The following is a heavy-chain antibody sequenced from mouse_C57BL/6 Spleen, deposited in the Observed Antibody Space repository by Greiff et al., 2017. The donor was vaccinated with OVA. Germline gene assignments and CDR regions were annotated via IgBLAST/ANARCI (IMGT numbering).Heavy chain of an antibody. V-gene: IGHV1-26*01. CDR1: GYTFTDYY. CDR3: ASGSYDEAWFAY. Sequence: EVQLQQSGPELVKPGASVKISCKASGYTFTDYYMNWVKQSHGKSLEWIGDINPNNGGTSYNQKFKGKATLTVDKSSSTAYMELRSLTSEDSAVYYCASGSYDEAWFAYWGQGTLVTVSA. CDR2: INPNNGGT. D-gene: IGHD2-12*01. J-gene: IGHJ3*01.